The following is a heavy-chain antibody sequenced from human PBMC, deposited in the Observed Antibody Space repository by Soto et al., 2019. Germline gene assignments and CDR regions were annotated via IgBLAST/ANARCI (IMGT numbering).Heavy chain of an antibody. J-gene: IGHJ4*02. CDR3: AKTYSSGWYGY. CDR1: GFTFSSYA. Sequence: VGSLRLSCAASGFTFSSYAMSWVRQAPGKGLEWVSAISGSGGSTYYADSVKGRFTISRDNSKNTLYLQMNSLRAEDTAVYYCAKTYSSGWYGYWGQGTLVTVSS. V-gene: IGHV3-23*01. CDR2: ISGSGGST. D-gene: IGHD6-19*01.